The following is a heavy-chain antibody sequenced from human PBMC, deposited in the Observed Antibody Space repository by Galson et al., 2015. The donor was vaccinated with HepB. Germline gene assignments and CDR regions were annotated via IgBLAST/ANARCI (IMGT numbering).Heavy chain of an antibody. V-gene: IGHV1-18*01. CDR1: GYTFTSYG. CDR3: ARDRGVTIFGVVIPNDAFDI. D-gene: IGHD3-3*01. CDR2: ISAYNGNT. Sequence: SVKVSCKASGYTFTSYGISWVRQAPGQGLEWMGWISAYNGNTNYAQKLQGRVTMTTDTSTSTAYMELRSLRSDDTAVYYCARDRGVTIFGVVIPNDAFDIWGQGTMVTVSS. J-gene: IGHJ3*02.